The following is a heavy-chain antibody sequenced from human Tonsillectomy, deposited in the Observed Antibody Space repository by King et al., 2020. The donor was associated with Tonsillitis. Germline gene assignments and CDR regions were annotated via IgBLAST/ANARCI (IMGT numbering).Heavy chain of an antibody. CDR3: VDYYMDV. CDR2: ICYDGSNK. Sequence: QLVQSGGGVVQPGRSLRLSCAASGFTFSSYGMHWVRQAPGKGLEWVAVICYDGSNKYYADSVKGRFTISRDNSKNTLYLQMNSLRAEDTAVYHCVDYYMDVWGKGTTVTVSS. CDR1: GFTFSSYG. J-gene: IGHJ6*03. V-gene: IGHV3-33*08.